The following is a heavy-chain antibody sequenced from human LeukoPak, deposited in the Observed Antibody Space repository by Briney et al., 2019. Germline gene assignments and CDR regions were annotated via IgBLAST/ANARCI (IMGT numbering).Heavy chain of an antibody. D-gene: IGHD5-12*01. J-gene: IGHJ4*02. CDR1: GFTFSSYA. Sequence: GGSLRLSCAASGFTFSSYAMSWVRQAPGMGLEWVSAIGGSDGNTYYADSVKGRFTISRDNSKNSLYLQINSLRADDTAVYYCAKVQYSDYDMNFDSWGQGTLVAVSS. CDR2: IGGSDGNT. V-gene: IGHV3-23*01. CDR3: AKVQYSDYDMNFDS.